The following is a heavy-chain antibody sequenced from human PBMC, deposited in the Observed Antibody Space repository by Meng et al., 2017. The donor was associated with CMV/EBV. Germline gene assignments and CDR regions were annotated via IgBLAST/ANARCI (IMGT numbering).Heavy chain of an antibody. CDR3: ARASRAAALTKYNWFDP. J-gene: IGHJ5*02. D-gene: IGHD6-13*01. Sequence: LSLTCAAFGFTFSSYAMHWVRQAPGKGLEWVAVISYDGSNKYYADSVKGRFTISRDNSKNTLYLQMNSLRAEDTAVYYCARASRAAALTKYNWFDPWGQGTLVTVSS. V-gene: IGHV3-30-3*01. CDR2: ISYDGSNK. CDR1: GFTFSSYA.